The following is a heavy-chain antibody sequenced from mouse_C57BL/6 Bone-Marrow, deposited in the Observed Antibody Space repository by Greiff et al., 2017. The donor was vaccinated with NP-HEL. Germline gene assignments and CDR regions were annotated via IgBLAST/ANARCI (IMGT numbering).Heavy chain of an antibody. J-gene: IGHJ1*03. Sequence: VQRVESGAELARPGASVKLSCKASGYTFTSYGISWVKQSTGQGLEWIGEIYPRSGNTYYNEKLKGKATLTADKSSSTEYMKLSSLTSEDYEVYICARRLDTVVADVWGTGTTVTVSS. V-gene: IGHV1-81*01. CDR2: IYPRSGNT. CDR3: ARRLDTVVADV. CDR1: GYTFTSYG. D-gene: IGHD1-1*01.